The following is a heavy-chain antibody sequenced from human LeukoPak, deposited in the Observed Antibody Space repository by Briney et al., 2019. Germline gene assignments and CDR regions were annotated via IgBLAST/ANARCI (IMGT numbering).Heavy chain of an antibody. Sequence: GGSLRLSCAASGFTFSNAWMSWVRQAPGKGPEWVGRVKSKTDGGTTDYAAPVKGRFTISRDNSKNSLYLQMNSLRTEDTALYYCAKDSLYDFWSGFLAPWGQGTLVTVSS. CDR3: AKDSLYDFWSGFLAP. J-gene: IGHJ5*02. V-gene: IGHV3-15*05. CDR1: GFTFSNAW. D-gene: IGHD3-3*01. CDR2: VKSKTDGGTT.